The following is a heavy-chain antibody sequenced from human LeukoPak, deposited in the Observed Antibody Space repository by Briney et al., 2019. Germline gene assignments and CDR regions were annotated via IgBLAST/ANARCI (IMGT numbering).Heavy chain of an antibody. J-gene: IGHJ4*02. Sequence: SETLSLNCTVSGGSISSTTYYWGWIRQPPGKGLEWIGSIYSSGSTLYNPSLKSRLSISVDTSKNQFSLKLTSVTAADTAVYYCARRAQRSSGSYYGYWGQGTLVTVSS. CDR2: IYSSGST. D-gene: IGHD1-26*01. V-gene: IGHV4-39*01. CDR1: GGSISSTTYY. CDR3: ARRAQRSSGSYYGY.